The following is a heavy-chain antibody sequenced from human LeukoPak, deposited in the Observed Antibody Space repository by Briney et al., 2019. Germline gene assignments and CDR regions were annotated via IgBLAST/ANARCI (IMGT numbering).Heavy chain of an antibody. V-gene: IGHV3-7*04. J-gene: IGHJ4*02. Sequence: PGGSLRLSCAASGFTFSSYWMSWVRQAPGKGLEWVANIKQDGSEKYYVDSVKGRFTISRDNAKNSLYLQMNSLRAEDTAVYYCARAKVAREYCSGGSCYAYYFDYWGQGTLVTVSS. CDR3: ARAKVAREYCSGGSCYAYYFDY. D-gene: IGHD2-15*01. CDR2: IKQDGSEK. CDR1: GFTFSSYW.